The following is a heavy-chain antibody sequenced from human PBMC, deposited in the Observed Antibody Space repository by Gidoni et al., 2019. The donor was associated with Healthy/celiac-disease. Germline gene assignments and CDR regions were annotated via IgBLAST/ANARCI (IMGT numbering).Heavy chain of an antibody. CDR2: INPSGCST. D-gene: IGHD2-2*01. V-gene: IGHV1-46*01. CDR1: GYTFTSYY. CDR3: ARVLTEDCSSTSCYYYYYGMDV. Sequence: QVQLVQSGAEVKKPGASVKVSCKASGYTFTSYYMNWVRQAPGQGLEWMGIINPSGCSTSYAQKFQGRVTMTRDTSTSTVYMELSSLRSEDTAVYYCARVLTEDCSSTSCYYYYYGMDVWGQGTTVTVSS. J-gene: IGHJ6*02.